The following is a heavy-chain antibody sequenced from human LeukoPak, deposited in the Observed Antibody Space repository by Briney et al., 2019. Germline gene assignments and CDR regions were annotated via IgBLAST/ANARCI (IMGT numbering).Heavy chain of an antibody. CDR1: GGSFSGYY. D-gene: IGHD6-19*01. CDR2: VDHSGNT. J-gene: IGHJ5*02. CDR3: ARDSPGYSSCWYDL. Sequence: PSETLSLTCAVYGGSFSGYYWSWIRQPPARGLEWIGEVDHSGNTNYNPSAKTRVTISLDTSKTQFPLKLTSVTAAETAVYYCARDSPGYSSCWYDLFGQGTLVTVTS. V-gene: IGHV4-34*01.